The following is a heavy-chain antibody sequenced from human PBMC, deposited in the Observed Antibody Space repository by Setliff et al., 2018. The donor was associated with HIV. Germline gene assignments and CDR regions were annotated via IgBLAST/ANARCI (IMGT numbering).Heavy chain of an antibody. CDR1: GYTFTNFG. CDR2: VSPYNGHT. V-gene: IGHV1-18*01. D-gene: IGHD2-2*01. CDR3: ARWSCGRATCYDSPYNWFEP. J-gene: IGHJ5*02. Sequence: ASVKVSCKASGYTFTNFGVGWVRQAPGQGLECMGWVSPYNGHTKYAQRFQGRVTMSTDTSTSTIYMELTSLRSDDTAVYYCARWSCGRATCYDSPYNWFEPWGQGTLVTVSS.